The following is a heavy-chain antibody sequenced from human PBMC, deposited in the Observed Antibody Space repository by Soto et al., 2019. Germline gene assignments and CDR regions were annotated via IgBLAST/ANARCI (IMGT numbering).Heavy chain of an antibody. CDR2: IYYSGST. CDR3: ARTNTGVTIFGVVIIGFDY. Sequence: SETLSLTCTVSGGSISSSSYYWGWIRQPPGKGLEWIGSIYYSGSTYYKQSLRSRVTISVDTSKNHFSLKLSFVTAADTAVFYCARTNTGVTIFGVVIIGFDYWGQGTLVTVSS. J-gene: IGHJ4*02. CDR1: GGSISSSSYY. V-gene: IGHV4-39*01. D-gene: IGHD3-3*01.